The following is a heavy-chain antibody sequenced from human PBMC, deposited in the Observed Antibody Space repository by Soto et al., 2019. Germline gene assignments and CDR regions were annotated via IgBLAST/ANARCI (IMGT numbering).Heavy chain of an antibody. Sequence: GGSLRLSCASSGFTFSNAWMNWVRQAPGKGLEWVGRIKSKTDGGTTDYAAPVKGRFTISRDDSKNTLYLQMNSLKTEDTAVYYCTTDEQYCSSTSCYRNDYWGQGTLVTVSS. D-gene: IGHD2-2*01. V-gene: IGHV3-15*07. CDR2: IKSKTDGGTT. J-gene: IGHJ4*02. CDR3: TTDEQYCSSTSCYRNDY. CDR1: GFTFSNAW.